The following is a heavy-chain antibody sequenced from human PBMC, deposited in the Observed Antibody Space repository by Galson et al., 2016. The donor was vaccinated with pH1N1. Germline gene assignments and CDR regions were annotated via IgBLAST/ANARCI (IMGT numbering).Heavy chain of an antibody. CDR3: ARDLARQHDY. CDR2: IDPRVGTT. D-gene: IGHD1-1*01. CDR1: GYTFTTYY. V-gene: IGHV1-46*01. J-gene: IGHJ4*02. Sequence: SVKVSCKASGYTFTTYYIHWVRQAPGQGLEWLGVIDPRVGTTNYAQKFQGRLTMTSDTSTSTASMELSSLKSDDTAVYSCARDLARQHDYWGQGTLVTVSS.